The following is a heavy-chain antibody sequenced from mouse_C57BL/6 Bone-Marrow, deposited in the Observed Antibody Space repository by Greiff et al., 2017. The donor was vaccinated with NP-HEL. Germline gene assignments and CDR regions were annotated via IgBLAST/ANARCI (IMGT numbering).Heavy chain of an antibody. V-gene: IGHV1-50*01. Sequence: QVHVKQPGAELVKPGASVKLSCKASGYTFTSYWMQWVKQRPGQGLEWIGEIDPSDSYTNYNQKFKGKATLTVDTSSSTAYMQLSSLTSEDSAVYYCARRRGGDYWGQGTTLTVSS. CDR2: IDPSDSYT. CDR1: GYTFTSYW. J-gene: IGHJ2*01. CDR3: ARRRGGDY.